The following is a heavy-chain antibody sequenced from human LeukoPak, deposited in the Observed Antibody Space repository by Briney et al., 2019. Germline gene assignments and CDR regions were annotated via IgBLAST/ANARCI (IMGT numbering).Heavy chain of an antibody. CDR2: IWHDGSHK. CDR3: ARGIFGSGSYPDF. J-gene: IGHJ4*02. CDR1: GFAFNTYA. D-gene: IGHD3-10*01. V-gene: IGHV3-33*01. Sequence: GGSLRLSCAASGFAFNTYAMHWVRQAPGQGLEWGALIWHDGSHKFYSNSVRGQFTISRDNSKNTVSLQMNNLRPEDTAVYYCARGIFGSGSYPDFWGQGTLVTVSS.